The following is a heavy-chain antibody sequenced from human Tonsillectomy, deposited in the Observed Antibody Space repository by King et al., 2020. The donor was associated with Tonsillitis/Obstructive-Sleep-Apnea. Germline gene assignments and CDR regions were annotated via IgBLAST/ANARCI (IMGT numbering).Heavy chain of an antibody. J-gene: IGHJ3*02. CDR1: GFTVSSNY. CDR2: IYSGGST. Sequence: VQLVESGGGLVQPGGSLRLSCAASGFTVSSNYMSWVRQAPGKGLEWVSVIYSGGSTYYADSVKGRFTISRHNSKNTLYLQMNSLRAEDTAVYYCARSIVGATNDAFDIWGQGKMVTVSS. V-gene: IGHV3-53*04. CDR3: ARSIVGATNDAFDI. D-gene: IGHD1-26*01.